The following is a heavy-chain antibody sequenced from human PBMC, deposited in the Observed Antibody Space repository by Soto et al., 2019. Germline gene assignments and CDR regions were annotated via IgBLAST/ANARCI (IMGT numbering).Heavy chain of an antibody. CDR2: IRSKANSYAT. J-gene: IGHJ4*02. CDR1: GFTFSGSA. V-gene: IGHV3-73*01. D-gene: IGHD6-19*01. Sequence: GGSLRLSCAASGFTFSGSAMHWVRQASGKGLEWVGRIRSKANSYATAYAASVKGRFTISRDDSKNTAYLQMNSLKTEDTAVYYCTSGILIAVAGTGYIWGQGTLVTVSS. CDR3: TSGILIAVAGTGYI.